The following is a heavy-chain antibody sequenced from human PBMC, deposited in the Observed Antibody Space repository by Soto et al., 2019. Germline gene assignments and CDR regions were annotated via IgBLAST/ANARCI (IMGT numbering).Heavy chain of an antibody. J-gene: IGHJ4*02. CDR1: GGSISSSSYY. CDR3: ASWPVTGKYEFVY. D-gene: IGHD1-20*01. CDR2: IYYSGST. Sequence: SETLSRTCTVSGGSISSSSYYWGWIRQPPGKGLERIGSIYYSGSTYYNPSLKSRVTISVDTSKNQFSLKLSSVTAADTAVYYCASWPVTGKYEFVYGGQETLVAVSS. V-gene: IGHV4-39*01.